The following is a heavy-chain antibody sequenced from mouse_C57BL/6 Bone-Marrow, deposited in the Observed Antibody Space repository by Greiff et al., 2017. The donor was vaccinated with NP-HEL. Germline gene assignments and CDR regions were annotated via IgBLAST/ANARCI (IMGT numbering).Heavy chain of an antibody. Sequence: EVQVVESGPGLVKPSQSLSLTCSVTGYSITSGYYWNWIRQFPGNKLEWMGYISYDGSNNYNPSLKNRISITRDTSKNQFFLKLNSVTTEDTATYYCARGGYYAMDYWGQGTSVTVSS. CDR2: ISYDGSN. V-gene: IGHV3-6*01. J-gene: IGHJ4*01. CDR1: GYSITSGYY. CDR3: ARGGYYAMDY.